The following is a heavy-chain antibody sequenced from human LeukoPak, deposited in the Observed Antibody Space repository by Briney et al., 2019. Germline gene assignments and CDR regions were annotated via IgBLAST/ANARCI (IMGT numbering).Heavy chain of an antibody. CDR1: GFTFSRYS. Sequence: PGGSLRLSCAASGFTFSRYSMNWVRQAPGKGLEWVSYISSTSSTIQYADSVKGRFTISRNNAKNSLYLQMNSLRAEDTAVYYCARSLFDYDFLPGFDWGQGTLVTVSS. D-gene: IGHD3-9*01. CDR2: ISSTSSTI. V-gene: IGHV3-48*04. J-gene: IGHJ4*02. CDR3: ARSLFDYDFLPGFD.